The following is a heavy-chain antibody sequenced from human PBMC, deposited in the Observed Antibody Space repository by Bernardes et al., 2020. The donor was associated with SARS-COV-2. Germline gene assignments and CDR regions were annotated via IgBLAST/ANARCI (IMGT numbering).Heavy chain of an antibody. CDR1: GYTLTELS. V-gene: IGHV1-24*01. CDR3: ATSPAYCSGGSCYSVINWFDP. D-gene: IGHD2-15*01. J-gene: IGHJ5*02. CDR2: FDPEDGET. Sequence: ASVKVSCKVSGYTLTELSMHWVRQAPGKGLEWMGGFDPEDGETIYALKFQGRVTMTEDTSTDTAYMELSSLRSEDTAVYYCATSPAYCSGGSCYSVINWFDPWGQGTLVTVSS.